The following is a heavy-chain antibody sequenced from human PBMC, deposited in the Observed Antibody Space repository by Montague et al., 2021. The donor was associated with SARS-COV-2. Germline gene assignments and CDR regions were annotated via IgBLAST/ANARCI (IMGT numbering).Heavy chain of an antibody. J-gene: IGHJ5*02. CDR1: GGSISSGGYY. Sequence: TLSLTCTVSGGSISSGGYYWSWIRQHPGKGLEWIGNIYYSGNTYYNPSLKSRLTISVDTSKNRLSLKLSSVTAADTAMYYCARARVVITITRNEFDPWGQGTLVTVSS. D-gene: IGHD5-24*01. V-gene: IGHV4-31*03. CDR3: ARARVVITITRNEFDP. CDR2: IYYSGNT.